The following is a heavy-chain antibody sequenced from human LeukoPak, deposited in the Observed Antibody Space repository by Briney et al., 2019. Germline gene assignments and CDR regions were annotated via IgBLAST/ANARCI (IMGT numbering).Heavy chain of an antibody. V-gene: IGHV4-34*01. CDR3: ARDAAGEGRLVITWFDP. J-gene: IGHJ5*02. D-gene: IGHD3-22*01. CDR2: INHSGST. CDR1: GGSFSGYY. Sequence: SETLSLTCAVYGGSFSGYYWSWIRQPPGKGLEWIGEINHSGSTNYNPSLKSRVTISVDTSKNQFSLKLSSVAAADTAVYFCARDAAGEGRLVITWFDPWGKGTLVTVSS.